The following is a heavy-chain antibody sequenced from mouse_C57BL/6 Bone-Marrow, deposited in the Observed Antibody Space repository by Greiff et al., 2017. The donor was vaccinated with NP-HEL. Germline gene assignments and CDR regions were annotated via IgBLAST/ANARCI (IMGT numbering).Heavy chain of an antibody. Sequence: QVQLQQPGAELVMPGASVKLSCKASGYTFTSYWMHWVKQRPGQGLEWIGEIDPSDSYTNYNQKFKGKSTLTVDKSSSTAYMQRSSLKSEDSEVYYWARSPLLTRYAMDYWGRGTSVTVSS. J-gene: IGHJ4*01. CDR2: IDPSDSYT. CDR1: GYTFTSYW. CDR3: ARSPLLTRYAMDY. D-gene: IGHD1-1*01. V-gene: IGHV1-69*01.